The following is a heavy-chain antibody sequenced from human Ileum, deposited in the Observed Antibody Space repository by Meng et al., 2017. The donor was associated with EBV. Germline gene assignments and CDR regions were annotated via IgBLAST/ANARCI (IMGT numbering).Heavy chain of an antibody. D-gene: IGHD2-21*02. J-gene: IGHJ5*02. Sequence: LPFQGPDPGLVKPSETLSLTCSVSGGPITSYSYCWGWIRQPPGKGLEWIATIYHTGSTYYNPSLKSRVTISVDTSKNEFSLKVTSVTAADTALYYCARRDTAWFDPWGRGTLVTVSS. V-gene: IGHV4-39*01. CDR2: IYHTGST. CDR3: ARRDTAWFDP. CDR1: GGPITSYSYC.